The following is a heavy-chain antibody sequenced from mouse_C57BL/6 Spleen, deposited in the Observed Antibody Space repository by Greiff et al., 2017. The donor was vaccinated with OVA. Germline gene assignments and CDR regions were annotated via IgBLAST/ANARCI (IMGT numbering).Heavy chain of an antibody. J-gene: IGHJ2*01. D-gene: IGHD4-1*01. CDR3: ARDQELGSYYFDY. CDR1: GFTFSSYA. CDR2: ISDGGSYT. V-gene: IGHV5-4*01. Sequence: EVKLVESRGGLVKPGGSLKLSCAASGFTFSSYAMSWVRQTPEKRLEWVATISDGGSYTYYPDNVKGRFTISRDNAKNNLYLQMSHLKSEDTAMYYCARDQELGSYYFDYWGQGTTLTVSA.